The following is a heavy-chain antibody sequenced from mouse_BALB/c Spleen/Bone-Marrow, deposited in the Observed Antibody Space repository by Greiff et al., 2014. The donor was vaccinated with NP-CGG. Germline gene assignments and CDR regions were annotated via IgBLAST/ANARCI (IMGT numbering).Heavy chain of an antibody. CDR2: IWADGST. J-gene: IGHJ4*01. V-gene: IGHV2-9*02. Sequence: VNLVESGPGLVAPSQSLSITCTASGFSLTSYGVHWVRQPPGKGLEWLGVIWADGSTNYNSALMSRLSIRKDNSKSQVFLKMNSLQTDDTAMYYCARITTATGAMDYWGQGTSVTVSS. D-gene: IGHD1-2*01. CDR3: ARITTATGAMDY. CDR1: GFSLTSYG.